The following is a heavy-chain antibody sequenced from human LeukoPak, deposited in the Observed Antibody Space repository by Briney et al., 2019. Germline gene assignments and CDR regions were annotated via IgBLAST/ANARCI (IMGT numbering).Heavy chain of an antibody. CDR3: AKRGVVIRVILVGFHKEAYYFDS. V-gene: IGHV3-23*01. Sequence: PGGSLRLSCAASGFTFDDYGMSWVRQAPGKGLEWVAGISDSGGRTNYADSVKGRFTISRDNPKNTLYLQMNSLRAEDTAVYFCAKRGVVIRVILVGFHKEAYYFDSWGQGALVTVSS. CDR1: GFTFDDYG. CDR2: ISDSGGRT. D-gene: IGHD3-22*01. J-gene: IGHJ4*02.